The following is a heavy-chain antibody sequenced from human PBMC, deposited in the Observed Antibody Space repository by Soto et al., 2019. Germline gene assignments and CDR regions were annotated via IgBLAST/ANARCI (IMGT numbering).Heavy chain of an antibody. D-gene: IGHD3-3*01. CDR1: GFTFSSYG. CDR2: ISYDGSNK. CDR3: AKAQSYTIFGVVIGTSSHVMDV. J-gene: IGHJ6*02. V-gene: IGHV3-30*18. Sequence: QVQLVESGGGVVQPGRSLRLSCAASGFTFSSYGMHWVRQAPGKGLEWVAVISYDGSNKYYADSVKGRFTISRDNSKNALFLQVNSLRAQDTAVYYCAKAQSYTIFGVVIGTSSHVMDVWGQGTTVTVSS.